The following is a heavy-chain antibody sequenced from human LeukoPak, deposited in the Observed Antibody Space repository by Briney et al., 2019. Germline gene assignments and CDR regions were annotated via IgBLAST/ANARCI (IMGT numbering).Heavy chain of an antibody. CDR3: ARRYCSGGSCIRALNWFDP. CDR1: GFTFSSYW. J-gene: IGHJ5*02. D-gene: IGHD2-15*01. V-gene: IGHV3-7*01. Sequence: PGGSLRLSCAASGFTFSSYWMSWVRQAPGKGLEWVANIKQDGSEKYYVDSVRGRFTISRDNAKNSLYLQMNSLRAEDTAVYYCARRYCSGGSCIRALNWFDPWGQGTLVTVSS. CDR2: IKQDGSEK.